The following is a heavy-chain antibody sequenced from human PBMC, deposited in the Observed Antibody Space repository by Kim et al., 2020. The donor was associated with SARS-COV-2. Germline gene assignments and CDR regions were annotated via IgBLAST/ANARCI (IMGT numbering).Heavy chain of an antibody. D-gene: IGHD3-10*02. CDR1: GGSISSYY. CDR2: IYYSGST. V-gene: IGHV4-59*01. Sequence: SETLSLTCTVSGGSISSYYWSWIRQPPGKGLEWIGYIYYSGSTNYNPSLKSRVTISVDTSKNQFSLKLSSVTAADTAMYYCARYVRGVTGAHYYYGMDVWGQGTTVTVSS. CDR3: ARYVRGVTGAHYYYGMDV. J-gene: IGHJ6*02.